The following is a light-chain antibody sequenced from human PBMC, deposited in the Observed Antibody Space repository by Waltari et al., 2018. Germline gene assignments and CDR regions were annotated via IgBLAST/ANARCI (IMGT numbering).Light chain of an antibody. J-gene: IGLJ2*01. V-gene: IGLV1-51*02. CDR2: EDE. CDR3: GTWDTSLSPHVI. Sequence: QSLLTQPPSVSAAPGQKVTISCSGSDSNIGTNFVSWYQQVPGSAPKLLIFEDEKRPSGIPARCPGSKSATSATRAITGLQPGDEADFYCGTWDTSLSPHVIFGGGTRLTVL. CDR1: DSNIGTNF.